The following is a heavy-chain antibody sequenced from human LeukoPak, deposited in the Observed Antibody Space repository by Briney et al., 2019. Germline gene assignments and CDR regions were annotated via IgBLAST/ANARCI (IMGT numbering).Heavy chain of an antibody. J-gene: IGHJ4*02. V-gene: IGHV4-34*01. D-gene: IGHD2-21*02. Sequence: SETLSLTCAVYGGSFSGYYWSWIRQPPGKGLEWIGEINHSGSTNYNPSLKSRVTISVDTSKNQFSLKLSSVTAADTAVYYCARDLYCGGDCYYYFDYWGQGTLVTVSS. CDR1: GGSFSGYY. CDR3: ARDLYCGGDCYYYFDY. CDR2: INHSGST.